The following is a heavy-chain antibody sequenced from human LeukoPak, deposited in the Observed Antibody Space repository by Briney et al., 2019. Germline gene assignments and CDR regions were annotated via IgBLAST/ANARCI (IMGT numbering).Heavy chain of an antibody. J-gene: IGHJ4*02. CDR2: IYYSGST. D-gene: IGHD3-22*01. CDR3: ATMFTYYYDSSGYDPRGYYFDY. Sequence: SETLSLTCTVSGGSISSGGYYWTWIRQHPGKGLECIGYIYYSGSTYYNPSLKSRVTISVDTSKNQFSLKLSSVTAADTAVYYCATMFTYYYDSSGYDPRGYYFDYWGQGTLVTVSS. V-gene: IGHV4-31*03. CDR1: GGSISSGGYY.